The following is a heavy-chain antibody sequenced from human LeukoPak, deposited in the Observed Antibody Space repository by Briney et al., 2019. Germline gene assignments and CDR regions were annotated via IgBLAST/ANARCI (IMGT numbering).Heavy chain of an antibody. V-gene: IGHV5-51*01. CDR3: ATLTSAGDILTGYQY. CDR1: GYSFTSYW. D-gene: IGHD3-9*01. Sequence: GESLKISCKGSGYSFTSYWIGWVRQMPGKGLEWMGIIYPGDSDTRYSPSFQGQVTISADKSISTAYLQWSSLKASDTAMYYCATLTSAGDILTGYQYWGQGTLVTVSS. CDR2: IYPGDSDT. J-gene: IGHJ4*02.